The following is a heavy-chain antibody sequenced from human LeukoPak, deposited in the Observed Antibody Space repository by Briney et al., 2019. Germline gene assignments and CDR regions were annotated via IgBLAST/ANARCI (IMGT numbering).Heavy chain of an antibody. CDR1: GGSISSSNW. CDR2: IYHSGST. D-gene: IGHD1-26*01. Sequence: PSETLSLTCAVSGGSISSSNWWSWVRQPPGKGLEWIGEIYHSGSTNYSPSLKSRVTISVDKPKDQFSLKLSSVTAADTAVYYCAGGSRGAFDYWGQGTLITVSS. V-gene: IGHV4-4*02. CDR3: AGGSRGAFDY. J-gene: IGHJ4*02.